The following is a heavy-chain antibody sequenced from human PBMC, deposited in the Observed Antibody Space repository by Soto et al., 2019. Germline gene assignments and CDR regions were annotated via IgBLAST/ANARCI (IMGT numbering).Heavy chain of an antibody. Sequence: QVQLVQSGAEVKKPGSSVKVSCKASGGTFSSYAISWVRQAPGQGLEWMGGIIPIFGTANYAQKFQGRVTITADESTSTAYMELSSLRSEDTAVYYCARVNCSGGSCYSRYYYYGMDVWGQGTTVTVSS. J-gene: IGHJ6*02. D-gene: IGHD2-15*01. CDR1: GGTFSSYA. V-gene: IGHV1-69*01. CDR3: ARVNCSGGSCYSRYYYYGMDV. CDR2: IIPIFGTA.